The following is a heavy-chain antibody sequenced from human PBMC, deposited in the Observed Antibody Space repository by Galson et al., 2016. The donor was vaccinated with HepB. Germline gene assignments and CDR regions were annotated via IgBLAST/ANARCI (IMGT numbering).Heavy chain of an antibody. CDR2: IYWDDDE. V-gene: IGHV2-5*02. J-gene: IGHJ4*02. D-gene: IGHD3-3*01. Sequence: PALVKPTQTLTLTCTFSGFSLSTSGVGVGWIRQPPGKALEWLALIYWDDDERYSPSLRSRLTITKDTSKNQVVLTMTNMDPVDTATYYCAHKKQVSSFGLFAFWGQGTLVTVSS. CDR1: GFSLSTSGVG. CDR3: AHKKQVSSFGLFAF.